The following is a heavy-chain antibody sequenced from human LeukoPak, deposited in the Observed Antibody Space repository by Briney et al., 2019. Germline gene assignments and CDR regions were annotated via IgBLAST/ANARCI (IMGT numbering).Heavy chain of an antibody. CDR2: IYYSGST. V-gene: IGHV4-30-4*01. J-gene: IGHJ6*02. D-gene: IGHD3-10*01. CDR1: GGSISSGDYY. CDR3: ARGITMVRGVILSGMDV. Sequence: PSETLSLTCTVSGGSISSGDYYWSWIRQPPGKGLEWIGYIYYSGSTYYNPSLKSRVTISVDTSKNQFSLKLSSVTAADTVVYYCARGITMVRGVILSGMDVWGQGTTVTVSS.